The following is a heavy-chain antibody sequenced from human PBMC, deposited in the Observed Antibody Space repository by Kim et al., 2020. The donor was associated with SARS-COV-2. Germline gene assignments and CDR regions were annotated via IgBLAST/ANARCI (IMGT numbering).Heavy chain of an antibody. CDR2: ITYDGSEA. Sequence: GGSLRLSCVGSGFNFSDYGIHWVRQAPGMGLEWVAVITYDGSEAFYADSVKGRFAISRDNSKTTVYLQIHSLRSEDTAFYYCAKSSAGASLALWGLGTLVSVPS. CDR1: GFNFSDYG. CDR3: AKSSAGASLAL. V-gene: IGHV3-30*18. D-gene: IGHD1-26*01. J-gene: IGHJ4*02.